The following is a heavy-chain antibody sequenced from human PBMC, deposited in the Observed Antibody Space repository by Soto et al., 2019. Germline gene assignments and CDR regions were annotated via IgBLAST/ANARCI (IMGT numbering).Heavy chain of an antibody. Sequence: PSETLSLTCTVAGDSVRSNYWSWIRQSPGKGLEWIGYFYYGGRSNSNPSLKSRVTISGDTSKNHVSLQLHSVTAADTAVYYCARDRSPTRVLVGHFDLWGQGALVTVSS. V-gene: IGHV4-59*02. CDR2: FYYGGRS. CDR1: GDSVRSNY. D-gene: IGHD2-15*01. J-gene: IGHJ4*02. CDR3: ARDRSPTRVLVGHFDL.